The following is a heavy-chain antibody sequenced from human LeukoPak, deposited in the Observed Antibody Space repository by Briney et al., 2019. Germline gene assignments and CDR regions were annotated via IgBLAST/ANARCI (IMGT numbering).Heavy chain of an antibody. D-gene: IGHD6-13*01. CDR3: AKWAAADHFDY. V-gene: IGHV3-64*04. J-gene: IGHJ4*02. CDR2: ISSNGGST. CDR1: GFTFSYYA. Sequence: GGSLRLSCAASGFTFSYYAMHWVRQAAGKGLEFVSGISSNGGSTYYADSLKGRFTVSRDNSNNTLYLQMNSLRAEDTAVYYCAKWAAADHFDYWGQGTLVTVSS.